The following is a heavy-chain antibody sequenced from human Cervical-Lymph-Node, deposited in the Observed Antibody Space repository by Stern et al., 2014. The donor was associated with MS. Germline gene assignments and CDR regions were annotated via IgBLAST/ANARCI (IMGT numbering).Heavy chain of an antibody. Sequence: EVQLEESGAEVKKPGESLKISCKGSGYSFTTHWIGWVRQMPGKGLEWMGFIYPADSDTRYRPSFQGQVTISADKSISTAYLQWNSLRASDTAMYYCARIHFDSYYYDYWGQGTLVTVST. D-gene: IGHD6-6*01. V-gene: IGHV5-51*01. CDR3: ARIHFDSYYYDY. CDR2: IYPADSDT. CDR1: GYSFTTHW. J-gene: IGHJ4*02.